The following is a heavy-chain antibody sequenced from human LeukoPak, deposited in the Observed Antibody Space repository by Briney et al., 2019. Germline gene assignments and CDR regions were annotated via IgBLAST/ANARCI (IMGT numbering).Heavy chain of an antibody. V-gene: IGHV7-4-1*02. CDR2: INTNTGNP. CDR1: GYTFVSYV. D-gene: IGHD5-12*01. CDR3: ARVVGKATTYYFDY. J-gene: IGHJ4*02. Sequence: ASVKVSCKASGYTFVSYVMNWVRQAPGQGLEWMGWINTNTGNPTYAQGFTGRFVFSLDTSVSTAYLQISSLKVEDTAVYYCARVVGKATTYYFDYWGQGTLVTVSS.